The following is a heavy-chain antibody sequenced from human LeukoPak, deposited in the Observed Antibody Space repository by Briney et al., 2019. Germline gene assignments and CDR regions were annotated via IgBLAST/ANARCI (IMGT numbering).Heavy chain of an antibody. J-gene: IGHJ4*02. CDR3: ARGLGYSGYEYDY. D-gene: IGHD5-12*01. CDR2: INHSGST. CDR1: GGSFSGYY. V-gene: IGHV4-34*01. Sequence: PSETLSLTCAVYGGSFSGYYWSWIRQPPGKGLEWIGEINHSGSTNYSPSLKSRVTISVDTSKNQFSLKLSSVTAADTAVYYCARGLGYSGYEYDYWGQGTLVTVSS.